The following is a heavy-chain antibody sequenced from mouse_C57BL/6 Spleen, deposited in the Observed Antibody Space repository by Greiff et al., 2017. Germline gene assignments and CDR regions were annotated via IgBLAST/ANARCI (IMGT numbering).Heavy chain of an antibody. Sequence: EVNVVESEGGLVQPGSSMKLSCTASGFTFSDYYMAWVRQVPEKGLEWVANINYDGSSTYYLDSLKSRFIISRDNAKNILYLQMSSLKSEDTATYYCAREGLRYYFDYWGQGTTLTVSS. CDR2: INYDGSST. CDR1: GFTFSDYY. D-gene: IGHD3-3*01. J-gene: IGHJ2*01. CDR3: AREGLRYYFDY. V-gene: IGHV5-16*01.